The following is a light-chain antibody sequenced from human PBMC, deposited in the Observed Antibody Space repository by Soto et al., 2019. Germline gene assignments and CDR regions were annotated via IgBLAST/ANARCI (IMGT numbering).Light chain of an antibody. CDR2: AAS. V-gene: IGKV1-12*01. Sequence: DIQMTQSPSSVSASVGDRVTITCRASQGISNWLAWYQQQPGKAPKLLIYAASSWQSGVPSRFSGGGSGTHFTLIISSRQPEDFATYYCQQSNTFLPLTFGGGTKVEIK. J-gene: IGKJ4*01. CDR1: QGISNW. CDR3: QQSNTFLPLT.